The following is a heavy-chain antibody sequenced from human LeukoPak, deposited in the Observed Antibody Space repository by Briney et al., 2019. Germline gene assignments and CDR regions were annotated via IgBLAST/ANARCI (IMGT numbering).Heavy chain of an antibody. CDR1: GFTISNYE. J-gene: IGHJ3*02. CDR2: ISSSGTTI. V-gene: IGHV3-48*03. D-gene: IGHD1-14*01. Sequence: PGGSLRLSCAAPGFTISNYEMNWVRQAPAKGLEWVSYISSSGTTIYYADSVKGRFTISRDNAKNSLYLQMNSLRAEDTAVYYCARYNAFDIWGQGTMVTVSS. CDR3: ARYNAFDI.